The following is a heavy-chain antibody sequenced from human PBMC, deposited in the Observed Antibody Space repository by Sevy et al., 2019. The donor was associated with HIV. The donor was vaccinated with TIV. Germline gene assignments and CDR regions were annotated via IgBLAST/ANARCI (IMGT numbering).Heavy chain of an antibody. V-gene: IGHV3-23*01. CDR3: AEAGGINWFYYYYGMDV. CDR1: GVTFSDYA. CDR2: ISGFGDKT. J-gene: IGHJ6*02. Sequence: GGSLRLSCAVSGVTFSDYAMSWVRQAPGKGLEWVSFISGFGDKTYYADSVRGRFTISRDNSKNTLHLQMNSLRAEDTAVDYCAEAGGINWFYYYYGMDVWGQGTTVTVSS. D-gene: IGHD1-1*01.